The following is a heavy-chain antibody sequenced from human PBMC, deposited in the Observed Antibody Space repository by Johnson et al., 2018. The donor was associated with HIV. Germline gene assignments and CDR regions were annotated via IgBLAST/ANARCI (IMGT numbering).Heavy chain of an antibody. J-gene: IGHJ3*02. CDR2: ISYDGSNK. CDR3: ASQGAPAFDI. CDR1: GFTFSSYA. V-gene: IGHV3-30*04. Sequence: QVLLVESGGGVVQPGRSLRLSCAASGFTFSSYAMHWVRQAPGKGLEWVAVISYDGSNKYYADSVKGRFTISRDNSKNTLYLQMNSLRAEDTAVYYCASQGAPAFDIWGQGTMVTVSS.